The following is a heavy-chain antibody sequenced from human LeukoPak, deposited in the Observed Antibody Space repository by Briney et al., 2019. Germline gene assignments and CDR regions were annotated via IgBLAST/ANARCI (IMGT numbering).Heavy chain of an antibody. Sequence: GGSLRLSCAASGFTVSSNYMSWVRQAPGKGLEWVSVIYSGGSTYYADSVKGRFTISRDNSKNTLYLQMNSLRAEDTAVYYCARDRTYYDSSGYYYYYYGMDVWGQGTTVTVSS. CDR2: IYSGGST. J-gene: IGHJ6*02. CDR1: GFTVSSNY. V-gene: IGHV3-66*01. D-gene: IGHD3-22*01. CDR3: ARDRTYYDSSGYYYYYYGMDV.